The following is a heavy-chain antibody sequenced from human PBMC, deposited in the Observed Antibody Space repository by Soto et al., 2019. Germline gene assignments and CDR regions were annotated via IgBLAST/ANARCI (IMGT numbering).Heavy chain of an antibody. CDR3: ARDVYGSGNYHIPY. CDR2: IFASGST. CDR1: GDSMSVYY. V-gene: IGHV4-4*07. J-gene: IGHJ4*02. D-gene: IGHD3-10*01. Sequence: SETLSLTCTVSGDSMSVYYWSWIRQSAGEGLEWIGRIFASGSTNYNPSLKSRVSMSLDTSKNLFSLKVTSVTAADTAVYYCARDVYGSGNYHIPYWGQGALVTVSS.